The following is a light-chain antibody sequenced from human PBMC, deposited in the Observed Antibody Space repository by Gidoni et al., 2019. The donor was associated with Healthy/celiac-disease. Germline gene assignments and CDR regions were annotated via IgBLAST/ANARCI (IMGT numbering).Light chain of an antibody. Sequence: DIQMTQSPSSLCASVGDRVTITCRASQSISRYLNWYQQKPGKAPKLLIYAASSLQSGVPSRFSGSGSGTDFTLTISSLQPEDFATYYFQQSYSTPQLTFGGGTKVEIK. CDR2: AAS. J-gene: IGKJ4*01. CDR1: QSISRY. CDR3: QQSYSTPQLT. V-gene: IGKV1-39*01.